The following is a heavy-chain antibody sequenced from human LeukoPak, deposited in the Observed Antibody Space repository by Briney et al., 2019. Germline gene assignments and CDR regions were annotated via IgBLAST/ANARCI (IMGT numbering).Heavy chain of an antibody. Sequence: SETLSLTCAVYGGSFSGYYWSWIRQPPGKGLEWIGEINHSGSTNYNPSLKSRVTISVDTSKNQFSLKLSSVTAADTAVYYCASSGSYSYDAFDIWGQGTMVTVSS. CDR1: GGSFSGYY. CDR3: ASSGSYSYDAFDI. J-gene: IGHJ3*02. V-gene: IGHV4-34*01. D-gene: IGHD1-26*01. CDR2: INHSGST.